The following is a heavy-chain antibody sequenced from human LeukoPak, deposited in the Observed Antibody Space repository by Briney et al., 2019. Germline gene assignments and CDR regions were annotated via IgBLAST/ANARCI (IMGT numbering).Heavy chain of an antibody. CDR2: ISPDGSEK. CDR3: ARGGSSRFDQ. CDR1: GFXFSNYG. J-gene: IGHJ4*02. D-gene: IGHD6-13*01. V-gene: IGHV3-7*04. Sequence: GGSLRLSCAASGFXFSNYGISWVRQAPGKGLEWVAKISPDGSEKYYVDSVKGRFTISRDNAKNSLDLQMSSLRADDTAVYYCARGGSSRFDQWGQGTLVTVSS.